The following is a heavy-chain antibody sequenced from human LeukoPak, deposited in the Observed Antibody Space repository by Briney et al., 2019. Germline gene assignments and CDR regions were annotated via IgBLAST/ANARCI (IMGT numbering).Heavy chain of an antibody. D-gene: IGHD1-20*01. J-gene: IGHJ4*02. CDR2: IWYDGSNK. CDR3: AKKMSITAASQVDY. Sequence: GGSLRLSCAASGFTFSSYGMHWVRQAPGKGLEWVAVIWYDGSNKYYADSVKGRFTISRDNSKNTLYLQMNSLRAEDTAVYYCAKKMSITAASQVDYWGQGTLVTVSS. CDR1: GFTFSSYG. V-gene: IGHV3-33*06.